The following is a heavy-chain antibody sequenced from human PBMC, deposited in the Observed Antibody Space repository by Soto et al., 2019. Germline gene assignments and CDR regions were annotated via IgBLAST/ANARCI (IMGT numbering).Heavy chain of an antibody. CDR1: GYTFTNYW. V-gene: IGHV5-51*01. Sequence: GESLKISCKGSGYTFTNYWIGWVRQMPGKGLEWMGIIYPGDSETKYNPSFQGQVTISADKSITTTYLQWSSLKASDTAIYYCAASIFYYGMDVWGQGTTVTVSS. J-gene: IGHJ6*02. CDR2: IYPGDSET. CDR3: AASIFYYGMDV.